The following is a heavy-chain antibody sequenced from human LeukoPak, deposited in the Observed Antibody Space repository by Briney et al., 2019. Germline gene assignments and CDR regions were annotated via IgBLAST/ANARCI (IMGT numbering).Heavy chain of an antibody. CDR2: IYPGDSDT. J-gene: IGHJ4*02. D-gene: IGHD3-10*01. V-gene: IGHV5-51*01. Sequence: GESLKISCKGSGYSFTSYWIGWVRQMPGKGLEWMGIIYPGDSDTRYSPSFQGQVTISADKSISTAYLQWSSLKASDTAMYYCARLSMVRGVIRRIDYWGQGTLVTASS. CDR1: GYSFTSYW. CDR3: ARLSMVRGVIRRIDY.